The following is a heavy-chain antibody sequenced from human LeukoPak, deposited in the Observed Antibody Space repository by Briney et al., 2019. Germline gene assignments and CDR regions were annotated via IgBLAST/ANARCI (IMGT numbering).Heavy chain of an antibody. Sequence: GGSLRLSCAASGFTVSSNYMSWVRQAPGKGLEWVSVIYSGGSTYYADSGKGGFTISRDNSKNTLCLQMNSLRAEDTAVYYCARVRTVPTSNWFDPWGQGTLVTVSS. CDR1: GFTVSSNY. D-gene: IGHD4-11*01. J-gene: IGHJ5*02. CDR2: IYSGGST. V-gene: IGHV3-53*01. CDR3: ARVRTVPTSNWFDP.